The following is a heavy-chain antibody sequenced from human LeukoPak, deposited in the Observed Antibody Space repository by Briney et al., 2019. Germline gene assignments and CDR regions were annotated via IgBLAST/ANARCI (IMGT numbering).Heavy chain of an antibody. CDR1: GYTFTGYF. J-gene: IGHJ4*02. CDR3: ARAQGSGSYYLGFHY. CDR2: INPNSGGT. D-gene: IGHD3-10*01. Sequence: ASVKVSCKASGYTFTGYFMHWVRQAPGQGLEWMGWINPNSGGTNYAQKFQGRVTMTRDTSISTAYMELSRLRSDDTAVYYCARAQGSGSYYLGFHYWGQGTLVTVSS. V-gene: IGHV1-2*02.